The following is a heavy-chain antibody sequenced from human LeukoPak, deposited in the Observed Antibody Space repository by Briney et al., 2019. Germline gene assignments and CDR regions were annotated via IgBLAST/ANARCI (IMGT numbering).Heavy chain of an antibody. D-gene: IGHD3-3*01. CDR3: ARDLGGEAVLGGSGY. J-gene: IGHJ4*02. CDR1: GYTFTGYY. CDR2: ISPDSGGT. V-gene: IGHV1-2*02. Sequence: ASVKVSCKASGYTFTGYYMHWVRQAPGQGLEWMGWISPDSGGTNYAQKFQGRVTMTRDTSISTAYMELSRLRSDDTAVYYCARDLGGEAVLGGSGYWGQGTLVTVSS.